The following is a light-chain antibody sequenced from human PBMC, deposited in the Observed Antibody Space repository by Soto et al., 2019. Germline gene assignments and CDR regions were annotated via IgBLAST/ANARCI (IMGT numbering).Light chain of an antibody. CDR1: QSVSSSY. J-gene: IGKJ4*01. CDR2: GAS. Sequence: VSTQSPGTLYLSPGEIATLSCRGSQSVSSSYLAWYQQKPGQAPRLLIYGASSRATGIPDRFSGSGSGTDFTLTISRLEPEDFAVYYCQQDGSSPLTFGGGTKVDI. V-gene: IGKV3-20*01. CDR3: QQDGSSPLT.